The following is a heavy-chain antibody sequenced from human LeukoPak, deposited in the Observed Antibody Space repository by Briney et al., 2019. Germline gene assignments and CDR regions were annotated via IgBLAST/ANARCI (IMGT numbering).Heavy chain of an antibody. J-gene: IGHJ4*02. CDR2: ISSSSSTI. CDR1: GFTFSNYS. V-gene: IGHV3-48*01. CDR3: ARDLSGSHWGFDY. Sequence: PGGSLRLSCAASGFTFSNYSMNWVRQAPGKGLEWVSYISSSSSTIYYADSVKGRFTISRDNSKNTLYLQMNSLRAEDTAVYYCARDLSGSHWGFDYWGQGTLVIVSS. D-gene: IGHD1-26*01.